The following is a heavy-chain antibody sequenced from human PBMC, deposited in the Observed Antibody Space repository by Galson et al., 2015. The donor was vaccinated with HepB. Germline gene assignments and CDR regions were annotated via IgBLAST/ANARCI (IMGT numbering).Heavy chain of an antibody. CDR1: GDTFSSYA. CDR3: ASLYDSSGYYQRRFDY. D-gene: IGHD3-22*01. V-gene: IGHV1-69*04. Sequence: SVKVSGKASGDTFSSYAISWVRQAPGQGLEWMGRIIPILGIANYAQKFHGRVTITADKSTTTAYMELSSLRSEDTDVYYCASLYDSSGYYQRRFDYWGQGTLVTVSS. CDR2: IIPILGIA. J-gene: IGHJ4*02.